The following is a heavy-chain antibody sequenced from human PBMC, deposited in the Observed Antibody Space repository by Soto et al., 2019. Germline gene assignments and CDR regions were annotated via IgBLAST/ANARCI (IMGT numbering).Heavy chain of an antibody. CDR2: IIPIFGTA. V-gene: IGHV1-69*13. Sequence: FSVKRSCKASGGTFSSDPSSCLLQDTGQGLEWMGGIIPIFGTANYAQKFQGRVTITADESTSTAYMELSSLRSEDTAVYYCARVMAVAGTWYYFDYWGQGTLVTVSS. D-gene: IGHD6-19*01. J-gene: IGHJ4*02. CDR3: ARVMAVAGTWYYFDY. CDR1: GGTFSSDP.